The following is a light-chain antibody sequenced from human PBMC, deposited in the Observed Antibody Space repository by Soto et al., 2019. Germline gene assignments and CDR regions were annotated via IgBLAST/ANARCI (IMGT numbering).Light chain of an antibody. V-gene: IGLV2-14*03. CDR3: SSYTRGVI. Sequence: QSVLTQPASVSGSPGQSITISCIGSSSDVGDYNYVSWYQQHPGKAPKLIISDVSVRPSGVSNRFSGSKSGNTASLTISGLQAEDEADYYCSSYTRGVIFGGGTKVTVL. J-gene: IGLJ2*01. CDR1: SSDVGDYNY. CDR2: DVS.